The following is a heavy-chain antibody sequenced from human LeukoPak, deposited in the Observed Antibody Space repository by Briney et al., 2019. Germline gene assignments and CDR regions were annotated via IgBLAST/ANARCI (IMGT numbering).Heavy chain of an antibody. J-gene: IGHJ4*02. Sequence: ASVKVSCKASGYTFTGYYMHWVRQAPGQGLEWMGWINPNSGGTNYAQKFQGRVTMTRDTSISTAYMELSRLRSDDTAVYYCATEIRAICSGGSCHYSGYDYWGQGTLVTVSS. CDR2: INPNSGGT. V-gene: IGHV1-2*02. CDR3: ATEIRAICSGGSCHYSGYDY. D-gene: IGHD2-15*01. CDR1: GYTFTGYY.